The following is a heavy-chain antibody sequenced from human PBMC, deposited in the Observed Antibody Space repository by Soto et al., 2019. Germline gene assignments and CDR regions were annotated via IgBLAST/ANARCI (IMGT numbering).Heavy chain of an antibody. D-gene: IGHD1-20*01. V-gene: IGHV3-21*01. CDR1: GFTFSSYA. CDR2: ISSSSSYI. Sequence: GGSLRLSCAASGFTFSSYAMSWVRQAPGKGLEWVSSISSSSSYIYYADSVKGRFTISRDNAKNSLYLQMNSLRAEDTAVYYCARAGITGTKAWYYYYGMDVWGQGTTVTVSS. CDR3: ARAGITGTKAWYYYYGMDV. J-gene: IGHJ6*02.